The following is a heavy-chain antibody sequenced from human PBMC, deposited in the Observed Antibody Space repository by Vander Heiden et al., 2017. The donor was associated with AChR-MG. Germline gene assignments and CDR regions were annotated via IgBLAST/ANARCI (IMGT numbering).Heavy chain of an antibody. Sequence: QVQLQQWGAGLLKPSETLSLTCAVYGGSFSGYYWSWIRQPPGKGLEWIGELNQSGNTNHNPAPKERVTISVDKAQNQVPLKLGSVTAADTAGDYWSGVPPSAHLYSSGWFGGGYFQHWGQGTLVTVSS. V-gene: IGHV4-34*01. D-gene: IGHD6-19*01. CDR3: SGVPPSAHLYSSGWFGGGYFQH. CDR1: GGSFSGYY. CDR2: LNQSGNT. J-gene: IGHJ1*01.